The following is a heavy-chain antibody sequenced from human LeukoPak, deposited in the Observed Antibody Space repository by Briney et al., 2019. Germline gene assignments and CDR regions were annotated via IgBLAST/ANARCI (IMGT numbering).Heavy chain of an antibody. J-gene: IGHJ4*02. V-gene: IGHV1-58*02. D-gene: IGHD3-3*01. CDR1: GFTFSNSA. CDR2: IGVGGGNT. CDR3: ARAIMLFGVIIPWYFDS. Sequence: ASVKVSCKTSGFTFSNSAIQWVRQARGQRLEWIGWIGVGGGNTNYAQRFQDRVTITRDMSTSTAYMELSSLRSEDTAVYYCARAIMLFGVIIPWYFDSWGQGTLVTVSS.